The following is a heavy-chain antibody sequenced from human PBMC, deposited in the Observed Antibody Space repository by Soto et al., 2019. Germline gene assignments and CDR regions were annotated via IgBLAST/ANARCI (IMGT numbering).Heavy chain of an antibody. Sequence: QVQLQESGPGLVKPSGTLSLTCAVSSGTISSSNWWTWVRQPPGKGLEWIGEINQSGSPNYKPSLRSRVTISVDKSKSQFFLKLSSVTAADTDIYYCAGLGMVAAHREFDPWGQGTLVTVSS. V-gene: IGHV4-4*02. CDR3: AGLGMVAAHREFDP. CDR1: SGTISSSNW. CDR2: INQSGSP. J-gene: IGHJ5*02. D-gene: IGHD2-15*01.